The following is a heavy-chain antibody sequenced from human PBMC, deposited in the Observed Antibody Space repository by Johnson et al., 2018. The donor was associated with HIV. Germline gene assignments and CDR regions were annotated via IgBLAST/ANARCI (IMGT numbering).Heavy chain of an antibody. D-gene: IGHD1-1*01. Sequence: VQLVESGGGLVQPGGSLRLSCAASGFTFSSYAMSWVRQAPGKGLEWVSDIGGSDGSRNYVDSVKGRFTISRDNSKNTLFLQMNSLITEDTGVYYCARREVVFGSYDNWDAFDIWGQGTMVTVSS. CDR2: IGGSDGSR. J-gene: IGHJ3*02. CDR1: GFTFSSYA. CDR3: ARREVVFGSYDNWDAFDI. V-gene: IGHV3-23*04.